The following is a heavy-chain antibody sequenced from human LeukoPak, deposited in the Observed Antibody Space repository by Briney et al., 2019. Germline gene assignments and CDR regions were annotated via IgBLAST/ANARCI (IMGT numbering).Heavy chain of an antibody. V-gene: IGHV3-74*01. D-gene: IGHD1-1*01. CDR2: ISTDGSIT. CDR1: GFTFSAYW. CDR3: AREVLGTASAFDY. J-gene: IGHJ4*02. Sequence: GGSLRLSCAASGFTFSAYWMHWVRQAPGKGLVWVSRISTDGSITTYADSAKGRFTIFRDNAKNSLSLQMNSLRADDTAVYYCAREVLGTASAFDYWGQGTLVTVSS.